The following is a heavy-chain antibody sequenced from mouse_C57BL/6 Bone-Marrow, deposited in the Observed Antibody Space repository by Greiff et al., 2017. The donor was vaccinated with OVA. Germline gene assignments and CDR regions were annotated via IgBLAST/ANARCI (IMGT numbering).Heavy chain of an antibody. D-gene: IGHD1-1*01. J-gene: IGHJ2*01. CDR2: IYPRDGST. CDR1: GYTFTDHT. V-gene: IGHV1-78*01. CDR3: ARDDYYGSQYYFDY. Sequence: VHLVESDADLVKPGASVKISCKVSGYTFTDHTIHWMKQRPEQGLEWIGYIYPRDGSTKYNEKFKGKATLTADKSSSTAYMQLNSLTSEDSAVYFCARDDYYGSQYYFDYWGQGTTLTVSS.